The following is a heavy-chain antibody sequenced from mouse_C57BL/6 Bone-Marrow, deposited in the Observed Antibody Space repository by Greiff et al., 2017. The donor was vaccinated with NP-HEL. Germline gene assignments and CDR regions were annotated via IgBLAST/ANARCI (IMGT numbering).Heavy chain of an antibody. CDR2: IDPSDSYT. CDR3: ARGGDYDYEGVQYYAMDY. J-gene: IGHJ4*01. V-gene: IGHV1-50*01. CDR1: GYTFTSYW. D-gene: IGHD2-4*01. Sequence: QVQLQQPGAELVKPGASVKLSCKASGYTFTSYWMQWVKQRPGQGLEWIGEIDPSDSYTNYNQKFKGKATLTVDTSSSTAYMQLSSLTSEDSAVYYCARGGDYDYEGVQYYAMDYWGQGTSVTVSA.